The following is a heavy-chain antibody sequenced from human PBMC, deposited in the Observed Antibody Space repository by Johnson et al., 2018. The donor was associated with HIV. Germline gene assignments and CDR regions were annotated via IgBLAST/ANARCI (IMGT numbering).Heavy chain of an antibody. CDR2: IGTAGDT. Sequence: VQLVESGGGVVQPGGSLRLSCAASGFTVSSNYMSWVRQAPGKGLEWVSAIGTAGDTYYPGSVKGRFTISRENAKNSLYLQMNSLGAEDTAVYYCARDRRPYYDDSSGYDAFDIWGQGTMVTVSS. CDR1: GFTVSSNY. CDR3: ARDRRPYYDDSSGYDAFDI. V-gene: IGHV3-13*01. D-gene: IGHD3-22*01. J-gene: IGHJ3*02.